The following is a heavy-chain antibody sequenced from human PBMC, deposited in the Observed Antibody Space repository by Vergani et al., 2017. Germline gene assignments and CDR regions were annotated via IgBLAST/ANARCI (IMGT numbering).Heavy chain of an antibody. Sequence: QVQLQESGPGLVKSSETLSLTCSVSFDSIRNLYCNWIRQPPGKGLEWIGSLSTTGGATHASHNHSLKSRVSISVDTSKSQFSLRLTSVTAADSAIYYCAGDTHSWQRADRWGQGLLVSVSS. CDR3: AGDTHSWQRADR. CDR2: LSTTGGA. J-gene: IGHJ5*02. CDR1: FDSIRNLY. D-gene: IGHD6-13*01. V-gene: IGHV4-59*11.